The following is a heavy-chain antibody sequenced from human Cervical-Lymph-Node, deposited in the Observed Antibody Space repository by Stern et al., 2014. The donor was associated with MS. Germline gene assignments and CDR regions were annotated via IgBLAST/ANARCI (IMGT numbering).Heavy chain of an antibody. CDR3: ARDCGSGSCYQTQYYYGVDV. CDR2: IKQDGSER. J-gene: IGHJ6*02. D-gene: IGHD2-15*01. CDR1: GFSLSSYW. Sequence: LQLVESGGGLVKPGGSLRLSCAGSGFSLSSYWMSWVRQAPGKGPELVATIKQDGSERSYVDSVKGRFTISRDHSKNSVFLQMNSLRVDGTSVYYCARDCGSGSCYQTQYYYGVDVWGQGTTVIVSS. V-gene: IGHV3-7*01.